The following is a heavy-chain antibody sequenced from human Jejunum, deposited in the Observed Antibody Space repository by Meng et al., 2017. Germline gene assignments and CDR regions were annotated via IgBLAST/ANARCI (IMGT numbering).Heavy chain of an antibody. V-gene: IGHV4-31*01. J-gene: IGHJ2*01. Sequence: QMHRQESGPGLVKPSHTLSLTCTVSGASMSSGNYYWTWIRQHPGKGLEWIGYIYYSGSTYYNPSLQSLVTISIDMSENQFSLKLTSVTAADTAVYYCARVNWTSSYWYFDLWGRGTLVTVFS. CDR2: IYYSGST. D-gene: IGHD1-1*01. CDR3: ARVNWTSSYWYFDL. CDR1: GASMSSGNYY.